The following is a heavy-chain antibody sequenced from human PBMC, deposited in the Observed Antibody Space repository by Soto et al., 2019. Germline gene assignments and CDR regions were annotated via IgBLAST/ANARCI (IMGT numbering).Heavy chain of an antibody. CDR3: ARDYYDSSGYTSQDY. D-gene: IGHD3-22*01. V-gene: IGHV3-33*01. CDR1: GFTFSSYG. J-gene: IGHJ4*02. Sequence: GGSLRLSCAASGFTFSSYGMHWVRQAPGKGLEWVAVIWYDGSNKYYADSVKGRFTISRDNSKNTLYLQMNSLRAEDTAVYYCARDYYDSSGYTSQDYWGQGTLVTVSS. CDR2: IWYDGSNK.